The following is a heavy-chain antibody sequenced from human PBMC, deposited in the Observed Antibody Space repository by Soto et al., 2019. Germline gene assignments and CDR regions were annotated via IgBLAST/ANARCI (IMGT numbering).Heavy chain of an antibody. V-gene: IGHV1-18*04. Sequence: GASVKVSCKASGYTFTSYGISWMRQAPGQGLECMGWISGYNGNTYYAQKFQGRVTMTTDTSARTAYMELRSLRSDDTAIYYCASGTITMIRGVVYFYYGLDVWGQGTAVTVSS. CDR2: ISGYNGNT. D-gene: IGHD3-10*01. J-gene: IGHJ6*02. CDR1: GYTFTSYG. CDR3: ASGTITMIRGVVYFYYGLDV.